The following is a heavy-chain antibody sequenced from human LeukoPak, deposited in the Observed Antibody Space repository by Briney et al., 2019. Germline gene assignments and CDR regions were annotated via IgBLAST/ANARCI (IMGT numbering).Heavy chain of an antibody. D-gene: IGHD3-16*01. Sequence: GGSLRLSCAASGFTFAIYSMNWVRQAAGKGLEWVSFIRSGSTTIYYADSVKGRFTISRDNAKNSLYLQMNSLRAEDTAVYYCAGDSPRGAFDIWGQGTMVTVSS. J-gene: IGHJ3*02. CDR3: AGDSPRGAFDI. V-gene: IGHV3-48*01. CDR1: GFTFAIYS. CDR2: IRSGSTTI.